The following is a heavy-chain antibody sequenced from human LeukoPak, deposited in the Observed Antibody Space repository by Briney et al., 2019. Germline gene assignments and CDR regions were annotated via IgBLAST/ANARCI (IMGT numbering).Heavy chain of an antibody. CDR3: ARSVPACGDYPNWFDP. J-gene: IGHJ5*02. CDR1: GGTFSSYA. Sequence: GASVKVSCKASGGTFSSYAISWVRQAPGQGLEWMGGIIPIFGTANYAQKFQGRVTITADESTSTAYMELSSLRSEDTAVYYCARSVPACGDYPNWFDPWGQGTLVTVSS. D-gene: IGHD4-17*01. V-gene: IGHV1-69*13. CDR2: IIPIFGTA.